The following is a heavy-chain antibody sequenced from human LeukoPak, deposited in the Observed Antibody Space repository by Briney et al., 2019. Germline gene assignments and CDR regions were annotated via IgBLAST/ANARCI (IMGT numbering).Heavy chain of an antibody. Sequence: GGSLRLSCAASGFTFSSYAMHWVRQAPGKGLEWVANIKQDGSEKYYVDSVKGRFTISRDNAKNSLYLQMNSLRAEDTAVYYCARENGEGYCSSTSCYSYYYGMDVWGQGTTVTVSS. CDR3: ARENGEGYCSSTSCYSYYYGMDV. J-gene: IGHJ6*02. V-gene: IGHV3-7*01. D-gene: IGHD2-2*02. CDR2: IKQDGSEK. CDR1: GFTFSSYA.